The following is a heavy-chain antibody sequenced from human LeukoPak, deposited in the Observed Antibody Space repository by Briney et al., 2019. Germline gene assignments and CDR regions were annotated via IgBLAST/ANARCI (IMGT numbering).Heavy chain of an antibody. CDR3: AKDRPYIVVVPAANNDAFDI. V-gene: IGHV3-30*02. CDR1: GFTFSSYG. J-gene: IGHJ3*02. D-gene: IGHD2-2*01. Sequence: PGGSLRLSCAASGFTFSSYGMHWVRQAPGKGLEWVAFIRYDGSNKYYADSVKGRFTISRDNSKNTLYLQMNSLRAEDTAVYYCAKDRPYIVVVPAANNDAFDIWGQGTMVTVSS. CDR2: IRYDGSNK.